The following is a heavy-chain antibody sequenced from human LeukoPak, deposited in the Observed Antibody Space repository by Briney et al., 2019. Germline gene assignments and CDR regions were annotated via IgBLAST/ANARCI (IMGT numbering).Heavy chain of an antibody. CDR2: INHSGST. V-gene: IGHV4-34*01. Sequence: PSETLSLTCAVYGGSFSGYYWSWIRQPPGKGLEWIGEINHSGSTNYNPSLKSRVTISVDTSKNQFSLKLSSVTAADTAVYYCARVRYSYGYRTFDYWGQGTLVTVSS. CDR1: GGSFSGYY. D-gene: IGHD5-18*01. J-gene: IGHJ4*02. CDR3: ARVRYSYGYRTFDY.